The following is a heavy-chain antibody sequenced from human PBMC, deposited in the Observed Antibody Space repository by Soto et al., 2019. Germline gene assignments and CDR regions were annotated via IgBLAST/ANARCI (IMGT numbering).Heavy chain of an antibody. CDR3: ARGLQGCSGGSCYRYYYDSSGYYWFDP. D-gene: IGHD3-22*01. Sequence: APVKVSCKASGYTFTSYDINWVRQATGQGLEWMGWMNPNSGNTGYAQKFQGRVTMTRNTSISTAYMELSSLRSEDTAVYYCARGLQGCSGGSCYRYYYDSSGYYWFDPWGQGTLVTVSS. V-gene: IGHV1-8*01. CDR1: GYTFTSYD. J-gene: IGHJ5*02. CDR2: MNPNSGNT.